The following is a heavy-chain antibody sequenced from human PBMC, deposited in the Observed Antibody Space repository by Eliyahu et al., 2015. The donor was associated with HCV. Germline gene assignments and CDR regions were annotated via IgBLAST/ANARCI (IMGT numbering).Heavy chain of an antibody. Sequence: EVQLLESGGGLVQRGGSRRPSCAASGFTFSIYAMSWVRQAPGKGLEWVSGISGDGGSTYYADSVKGRFTISRDNSKSTLYLQMNSLRAEDTAIYYCAKGFPRGGIAVADYWGQGTLVTVSS. V-gene: IGHV3-23*01. CDR1: GFTFSIYA. CDR2: ISGDGGST. J-gene: IGHJ4*02. CDR3: AKGFPRGGIAVADY. D-gene: IGHD6-19*01.